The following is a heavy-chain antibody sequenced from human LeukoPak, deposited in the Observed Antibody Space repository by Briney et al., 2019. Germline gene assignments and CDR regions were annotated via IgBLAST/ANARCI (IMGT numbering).Heavy chain of an antibody. CDR2: ISSGGSTI. V-gene: IGHV3-23*01. CDR3: AKATAATTYFDY. J-gene: IGHJ4*02. Sequence: GGSLRLSCAASGFTFNSYAMSWVRQAPGKGLEWVSAISSGGSTIFYGDSVKGRFAVSRDNSENTLYLQLNSLRAEDTAVYYCAKATAATTYFDYWGQGTLVTVSS. CDR1: GFTFNSYA. D-gene: IGHD6-25*01.